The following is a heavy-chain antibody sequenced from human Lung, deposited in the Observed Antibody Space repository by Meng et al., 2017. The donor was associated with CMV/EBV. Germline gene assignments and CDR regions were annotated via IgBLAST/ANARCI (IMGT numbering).Heavy chain of an antibody. CDR2: ITASGGST. D-gene: IGHD6-13*01. CDR1: GFTFSSFA. J-gene: IGHJ4*02. CDR3: AKAYSGSWYREYYDY. Sequence: ETLSLXCAASGFTFSSFAMSWVRQAPGKGLEWDSAITASGGSTYYADSVKGRFTISRDNSKNTLYLQMNSLRAEDTAVYYCAKAYSGSWYREYYDYWGQGTXVTVSS. V-gene: IGHV3-23*01.